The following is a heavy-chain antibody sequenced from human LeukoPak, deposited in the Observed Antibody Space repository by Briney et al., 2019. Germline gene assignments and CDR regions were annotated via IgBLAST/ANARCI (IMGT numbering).Heavy chain of an antibody. V-gene: IGHV3-66*01. CDR2: IYSGGST. Sequence: GGSLRLSCAAFGFTVSSNYMSWVRQAPGKGLEWVSVIYSGGSTYYADSVKGRFTISRDNSKNTLYLQMNSLRAEDTAVYYCAKDLYYGSGGYYNVRFGFQHWGQGTLVTVSS. CDR1: GFTVSSNY. D-gene: IGHD3-10*01. CDR3: AKDLYYGSGGYYNVRFGFQH. J-gene: IGHJ1*01.